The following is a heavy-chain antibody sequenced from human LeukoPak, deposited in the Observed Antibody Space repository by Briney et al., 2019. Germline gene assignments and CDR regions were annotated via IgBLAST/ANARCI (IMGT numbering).Heavy chain of an antibody. Sequence: SETLSLTCTVSGGSISSGGYYWSWIRQHPGKGLEWIGYIYYSGSTYYNPSLKSRVTISVDTSKNQFSLKLSSVTAADTAVYYCARSSIAARPGLDYWGQGTLVTVSS. CDR1: GGSISSGGYY. J-gene: IGHJ4*02. CDR2: IYYSGST. V-gene: IGHV4-31*03. D-gene: IGHD6-6*01. CDR3: ARSSIAARPGLDY.